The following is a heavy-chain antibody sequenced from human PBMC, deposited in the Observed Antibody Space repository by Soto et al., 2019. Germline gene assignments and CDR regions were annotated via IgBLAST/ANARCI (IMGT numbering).Heavy chain of an antibody. J-gene: IGHJ4*02. CDR1: GFTFSSYA. CDR3: AKGRGYYPGY. V-gene: IGHV3-23*01. CDR2: ISGSGGST. D-gene: IGHD3-10*01. Sequence: GGSLRLSCAASGFTFSSYAMSWVRQAPGKGLEWVSAISGSGGSTYYADSVKDRFTISRDNSKNTLYLQMNSPRAEDTAVYYCAKGRGYYPGYWGQGTLVTVSS.